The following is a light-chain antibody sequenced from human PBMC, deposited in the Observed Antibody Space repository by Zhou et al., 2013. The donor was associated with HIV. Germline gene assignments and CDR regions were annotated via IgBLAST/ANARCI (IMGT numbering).Light chain of an antibody. CDR1: QGVSFN. J-gene: IGKJ4*01. V-gene: IGKV3-15*01. CDR3: QQYVSPRLT. CDR2: GAS. Sequence: ETLMTQSPATLSVSPGERATLSCRASQGVSFNVAWYQHKPGQAPRLLIYGASTRANAIPARFSGSGSGTEFTLTISSLQPEDFAVYYCQQYVSPRLTFGGGTKVEIK.